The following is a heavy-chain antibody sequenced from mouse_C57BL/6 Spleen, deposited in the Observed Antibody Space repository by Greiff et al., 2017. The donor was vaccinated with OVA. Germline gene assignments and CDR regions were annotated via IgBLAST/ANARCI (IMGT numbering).Heavy chain of an antibody. CDR2: ISGGGGNT. CDR1: GFTFSSYT. Sequence: EVKLMESGGGLVKPGGSLKLSCAASGFTFSSYTMSWVRQTPEKRLEWVATISGGGGNTYYPDSVKGRFTISRDNAKNTLYLQMSSLRSEDTALYYCARKGDPYFDYWGQGTTLTVSS. J-gene: IGHJ2*01. CDR3: ARKGDPYFDY. D-gene: IGHD3-3*01. V-gene: IGHV5-9*01.